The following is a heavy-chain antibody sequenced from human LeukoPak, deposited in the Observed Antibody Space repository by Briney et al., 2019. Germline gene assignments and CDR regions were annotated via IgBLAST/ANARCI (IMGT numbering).Heavy chain of an antibody. CDR2: INSGGGST. J-gene: IGHJ3*01. CDR3: AKPDRQSFDSSASFDF. CDR1: GFTFTTYA. D-gene: IGHD3-22*01. V-gene: IGHV3-23*01. Sequence: PGGSLRLSCAASGFTFTTYAMNWVRQAPGKGLEWVSGINSGGGSTYYADSVRGRFTISRDNSKNTLFLQMNSLSVEDTAVYYCAKPDRQSFDSSASFDFWGQGTMVTVSS.